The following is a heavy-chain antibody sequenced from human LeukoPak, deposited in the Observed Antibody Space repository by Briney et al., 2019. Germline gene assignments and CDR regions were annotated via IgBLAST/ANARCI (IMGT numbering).Heavy chain of an antibody. CDR3: AKDKTHYDFWSGNEFDY. J-gene: IGHJ4*02. V-gene: IGHV3-30*02. Sequence: GGSLRLSCAASGFTFSSYGMHWVRQAPGKGLEWVAFIRYDGSNKYYADSVKGRFTISRDNSKNTLYLQMNSLRAEDTAVYYCAKDKTHYDFWSGNEFDYWGQGTLVTVSS. CDR2: IRYDGSNK. D-gene: IGHD3-3*01. CDR1: GFTFSSYG.